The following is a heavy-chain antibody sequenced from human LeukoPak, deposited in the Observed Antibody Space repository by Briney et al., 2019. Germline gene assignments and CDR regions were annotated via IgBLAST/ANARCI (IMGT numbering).Heavy chain of an antibody. D-gene: IGHD5-24*01. CDR1: GGSISSGSYY. Sequence: PSQTLSLTCTVSGGSISSGSYYWSWIRQPAGKGLEWIGRIYTSGSTNYNPSLKSRVTISVDTSKNQFSLKLSSVTAADTAVYYCARADPGRDGYNYPIDYWGQGTLVTVSS. CDR2: IYTSGST. J-gene: IGHJ4*02. CDR3: ARADPGRDGYNYPIDY. V-gene: IGHV4-61*02.